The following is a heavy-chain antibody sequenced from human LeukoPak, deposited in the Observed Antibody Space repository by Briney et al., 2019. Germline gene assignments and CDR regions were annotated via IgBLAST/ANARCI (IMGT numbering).Heavy chain of an antibody. CDR3: AKEVRASYYYDSSGYIS. V-gene: IGHV3-7*01. CDR1: GFTFSSYW. D-gene: IGHD3-22*01. CDR2: IKQDGSEK. J-gene: IGHJ4*02. Sequence: PGGSLRLSCAASGFTFSSYWMSWVRQAPGKGLEWVANIKQDGSEKYYVDSVKGRFTISRDNAKNTLYLQMNSLRAEDTAVYYCAKEVRASYYYDSSGYISWGQGTLVTVSS.